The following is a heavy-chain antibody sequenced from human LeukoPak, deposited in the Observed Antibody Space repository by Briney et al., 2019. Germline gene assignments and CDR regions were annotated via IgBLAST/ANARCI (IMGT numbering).Heavy chain of an antibody. Sequence: HAGGSLRLSCAASGFDFSSYAMSWVRQAPGKGLEWVSAISGSGTTTYYADSVKGRFTISRDNSKNTLYLQMNSLRAEDTAVYYCTKRPVVVITTPYFDYWGQGTLVTVSS. J-gene: IGHJ4*02. D-gene: IGHD3-22*01. CDR1: GFDFSSYA. CDR3: TKRPVVVITTPYFDY. V-gene: IGHV3-23*01. CDR2: ISGSGTTT.